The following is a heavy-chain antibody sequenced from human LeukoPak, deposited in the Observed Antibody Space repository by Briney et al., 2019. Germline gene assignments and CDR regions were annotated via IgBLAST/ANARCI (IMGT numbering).Heavy chain of an antibody. CDR1: GYSFTSYW. D-gene: IGHD4-11*01. V-gene: IGHV5-51*01. J-gene: IGHJ6*03. CDR3: ARTQDYSNYHYYMDV. CDR2: IYPGDSDT. Sequence: GESLKISCKGSGYSFTSYWIGWVRQMPGKGLEWMGIIYPGDSDTRYSPSFQGQVTISADKSISTAYLQWSSLKASGTAMYYCARTQDYSNYHYYMDVWGKGTTVTVSS.